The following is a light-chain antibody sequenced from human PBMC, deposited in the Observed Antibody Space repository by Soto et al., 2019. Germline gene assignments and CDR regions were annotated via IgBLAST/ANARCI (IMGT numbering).Light chain of an antibody. V-gene: IGLV2-11*01. CDR3: CSYSTSFFYV. J-gene: IGLJ1*01. Sequence: QSALTQPRSVSGSPGQSVTISCTGTSSDVGGYDFVSWYQQHPGKAPKLMIYDVTKRPSGVPDRFSGSKSGNSASLTISGLQADDEAEYYCCSYSTSFFYVFGTGTQLTVL. CDR2: DVT. CDR1: SSDVGGYDF.